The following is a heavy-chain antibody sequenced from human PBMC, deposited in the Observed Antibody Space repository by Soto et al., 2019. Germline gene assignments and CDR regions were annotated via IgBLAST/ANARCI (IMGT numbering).Heavy chain of an antibody. CDR3: AKGGGQWLVTSDFSY. CDR2: VSHDGRNT. J-gene: IGHJ4*02. CDR1: GFTFSDYA. D-gene: IGHD6-19*01. V-gene: IGHV3-30*18. Sequence: VQLVESGGGVVQPGRSLRLSCAASGFTFSDYAMHWVRQAPGKGLEWVAVVSHDGRNTHYADSVKGRFTISRDSSKKTVSLEMTSVRAEGTGVYYCAKGGGQWLVTSDFSYWGQGALVTVAS.